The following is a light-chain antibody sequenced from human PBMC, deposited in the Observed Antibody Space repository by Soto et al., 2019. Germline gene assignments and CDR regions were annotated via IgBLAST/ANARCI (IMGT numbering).Light chain of an antibody. CDR1: QSVGNK. J-gene: IGKJ3*01. CDR3: QQYYSWPL. V-gene: IGKV3-15*01. Sequence: EIVMTQSPATLSVSPGGGATLSCRASQSVGNKVAWYQQKPGQPPSLLIYDTSTRAAAVPARFIGSGSGTAFTLTITGLQSEDFAVYYCQQYYSWPLFGPGTKVDIK. CDR2: DTS.